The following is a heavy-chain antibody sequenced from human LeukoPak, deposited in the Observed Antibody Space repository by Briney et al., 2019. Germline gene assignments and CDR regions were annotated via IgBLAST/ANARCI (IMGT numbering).Heavy chain of an antibody. V-gene: IGHV4-39*01. CDR1: GGSVSSSLYY. CDR3: ARHEYGDPFDY. CDR2: IYPGGNT. D-gene: IGHD4/OR15-4a*01. Sequence: SETLSLTCTVSGGSVSSSLYYWGWVRQPPGKRLAWVGSIYPGGNTRYNALFRSRLSLSIDTAKNQFSLRLTSVTAAVTAVYYCARHEYGDPFDYWGQGTLVTVSP. J-gene: IGHJ4*02.